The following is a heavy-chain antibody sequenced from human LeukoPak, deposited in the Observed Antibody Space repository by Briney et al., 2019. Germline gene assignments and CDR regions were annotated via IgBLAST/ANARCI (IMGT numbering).Heavy chain of an antibody. CDR1: GGSISSYY. D-gene: IGHD2-2*01. Sequence: SETLSLTCTVSGGSISSYYWSWIRQPPGKGLEWIGYIYYSGSTNYNPSLKSRVTISVDTSKNQFSLKLSSVTAADTAVYYCARDMGHYSSTSCYDKVVWFDPWGQGTLATVSS. J-gene: IGHJ5*02. CDR3: ARDMGHYSSTSCYDKVVWFDP. V-gene: IGHV4-59*01. CDR2: IYYSGST.